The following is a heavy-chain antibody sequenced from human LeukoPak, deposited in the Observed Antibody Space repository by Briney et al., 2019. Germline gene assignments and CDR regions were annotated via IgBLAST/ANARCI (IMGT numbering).Heavy chain of an antibody. V-gene: IGHV1-2*02. CDR2: INPNSGGT. CDR1: GYTFTGYY. J-gene: IGHJ3*02. Sequence: GASVKVSCKASGYTFTGYYMHWVRQAPGQGLEWMGWINPNSGGTNYAQKFQGRVTMTRDTSISTAYMELSRLRSDDTAVYYCATAVGYCSSTSCNPLDAFDIWGQGTMVTVSS. CDR3: ATAVGYCSSTSCNPLDAFDI. D-gene: IGHD2-2*01.